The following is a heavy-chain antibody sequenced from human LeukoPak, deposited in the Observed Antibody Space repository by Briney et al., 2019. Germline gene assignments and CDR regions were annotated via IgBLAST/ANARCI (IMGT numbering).Heavy chain of an antibody. J-gene: IGHJ4*02. V-gene: IGHV3-21*01. CDR2: ISSSSSYI. Sequence: KPGGSLRLSCAASGFTFSSYSMNWVRQAPGKGLEWVSSISSSSSYIYYADSVKGRFTISRDNAKSSLYLQMNSLRAEDTAVYYCARDPYDSSGPNYFDYWGQGTLVTVSS. D-gene: IGHD3-22*01. CDR3: ARDPYDSSGPNYFDY. CDR1: GFTFSSYS.